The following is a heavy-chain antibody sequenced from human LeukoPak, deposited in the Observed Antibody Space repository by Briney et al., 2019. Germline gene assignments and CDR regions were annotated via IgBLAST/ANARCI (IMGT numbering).Heavy chain of an antibody. CDR2: ISGSGGTT. D-gene: IGHD6-19*01. CDR1: GFTFTTYA. V-gene: IGHV3-23*01. J-gene: IGHJ4*02. CDR3: AKGHSSGWYYFDS. Sequence: PGGSLRLSCAASGFTFTTYAMSWVRQAPGKGLEWVSTISGSGGTTYYADSVKGRFTISRDNSENTLYVQVNSLRAEDTAVYYCAKGHSSGWYYFDSWGQGTLVTVSS.